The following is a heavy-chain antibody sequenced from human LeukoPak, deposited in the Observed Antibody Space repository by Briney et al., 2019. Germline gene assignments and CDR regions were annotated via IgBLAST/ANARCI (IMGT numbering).Heavy chain of an antibody. J-gene: IGHJ5*02. Sequence: ASVKVSCKASGYTFTSYAMNWVRQAPGQGLEWMGWINAGNGNTKYSQKFQGRVTITRDTSASTAYMELSSLRSEDTAVYYCARGPLRITIFGVVTAPPFDPWGQGTLVTVSS. D-gene: IGHD3-3*01. CDR3: ARGPLRITIFGVVTAPPFDP. V-gene: IGHV1-3*01. CDR2: INAGNGNT. CDR1: GYTFTSYA.